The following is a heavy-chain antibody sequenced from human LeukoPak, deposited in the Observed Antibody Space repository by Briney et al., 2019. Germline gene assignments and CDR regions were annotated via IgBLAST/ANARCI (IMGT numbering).Heavy chain of an antibody. V-gene: IGHV3-30*18. CDR3: AKAPDIM. CDR2: ISYDGSNK. CDR1: GFTFSSYG. J-gene: IGHJ4*02. D-gene: IGHD2-15*01. Sequence: PGGSLRLSCAASGFTFSSYGMHWVRQAPGKGLEWVAVISYDGSNKYYADSVKGRFTISRDNSKNTLYLQMNSLRAEDTAVYYCAKAPDIMWGQGTLVTVSS.